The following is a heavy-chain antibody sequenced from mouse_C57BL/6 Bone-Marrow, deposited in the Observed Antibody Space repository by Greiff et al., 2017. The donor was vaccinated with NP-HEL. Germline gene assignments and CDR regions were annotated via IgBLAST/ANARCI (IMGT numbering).Heavy chain of an antibody. Sequence: DVQLQESGPELVKPGASVKMSCKASGYTFTDYNMHWVKQSHGKSLEWIGYINPNNGGTSYNQKFKGKATLTVNKSSSTAYMELRSLTSEDSAVYYCAYGSRWFAYWGQGTLVTVSA. J-gene: IGHJ3*01. CDR1: GYTFTDYN. CDR3: AYGSRWFAY. CDR2: INPNNGGT. V-gene: IGHV1-22*01. D-gene: IGHD1-1*01.